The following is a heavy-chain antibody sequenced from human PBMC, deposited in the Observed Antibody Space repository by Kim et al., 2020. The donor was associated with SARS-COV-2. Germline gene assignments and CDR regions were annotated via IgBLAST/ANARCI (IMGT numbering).Heavy chain of an antibody. J-gene: IGHJ6*02. CDR3: ARSEQLVPRYYYGMDV. CDR1: GYTFTSYY. Sequence: ASVKVSCKASGYTFTSYYMHWVRQAPGQGLEWMGIINPSGGSTSYAQKFQGRVTMTRDTSTSTVYMELSSLRSEDTAVYYCARSEQLVPRYYYGMDVWGQGTTVTVSS. D-gene: IGHD6-13*01. CDR2: INPSGGST. V-gene: IGHV1-46*01.